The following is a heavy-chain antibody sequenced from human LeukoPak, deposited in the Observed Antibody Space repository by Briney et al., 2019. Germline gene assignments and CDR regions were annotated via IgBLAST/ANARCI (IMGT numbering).Heavy chain of an antibody. Sequence: KTSETLSLTCTVSGYSISSGYYWGWIRQPPGKGLEWIGSIYHSGSTYYNPSLKSRVTISVDTSKNQFSLKLSSVTAADTAVYYCVRDRVKSRGICSSTSCYSIGFDPWGQGTLVTVSS. V-gene: IGHV4-38-2*02. J-gene: IGHJ5*02. CDR1: GYSISSGYY. CDR2: IYHSGST. D-gene: IGHD2-2*02. CDR3: VRDRVKSRGICSSTSCYSIGFDP.